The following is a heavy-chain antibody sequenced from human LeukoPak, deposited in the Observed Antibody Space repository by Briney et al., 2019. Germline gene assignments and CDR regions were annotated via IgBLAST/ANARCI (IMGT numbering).Heavy chain of an antibody. CDR1: GFTFSSYA. Sequence: GGSLRLSCAASGFTFSSYAMSWVRQAPGKGLEWVSAISGSGGSTYYADSVKGRFTISRDNSKNTLYLQMNSLRAEDTAVYYCAKDGPMIVFLQVLDYYGMDVRGQGTTVTVSS. J-gene: IGHJ6*02. CDR2: ISGSGGST. D-gene: IGHD3-22*01. CDR3: AKDGPMIVFLQVLDYYGMDV. V-gene: IGHV3-23*01.